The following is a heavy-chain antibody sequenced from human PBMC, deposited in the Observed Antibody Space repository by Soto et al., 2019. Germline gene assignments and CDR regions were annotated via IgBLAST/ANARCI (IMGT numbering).Heavy chain of an antibody. Sequence: GGSLRLSCAASGFTFSSYAMTWVRQAPGQGLEWVASISGSGGTTNYADSVKGRFTISRDNSKNTLYLQMNSLRAEDTAVYYCARDNDILTGYDYYYGMDVWGQGTTVTVSS. CDR2: ISGSGGTT. D-gene: IGHD3-9*01. CDR1: GFTFSSYA. CDR3: ARDNDILTGYDYYYGMDV. J-gene: IGHJ6*02. V-gene: IGHV3-23*01.